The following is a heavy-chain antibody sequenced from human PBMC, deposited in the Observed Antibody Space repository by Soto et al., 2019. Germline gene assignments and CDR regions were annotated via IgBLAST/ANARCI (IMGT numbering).Heavy chain of an antibody. CDR3: ARSRSGYDFGSRNYFDY. D-gene: IGHD5-12*01. CDR1: GASVSSDTYY. Sequence: SETLSLTCSVSGASVSSDTYYWSWIRQTPGKGLEWIGFIYYEGSTSYNPSLKSRVTFSVDTSKNYFSLTLTSVTAADTAVYYCARSRSGYDFGSRNYFDYWGQGSLVTVSS. CDR2: IYYEGST. V-gene: IGHV4-61*03. J-gene: IGHJ4*02.